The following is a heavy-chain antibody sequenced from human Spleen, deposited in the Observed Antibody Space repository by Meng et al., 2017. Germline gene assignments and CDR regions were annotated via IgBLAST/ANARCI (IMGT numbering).Heavy chain of an antibody. CDR1: GGSLSDYY. Sequence: GSLRLSCGIYGGSLSDYYWSWIRQPPGKGLEWIGEINHSGSSKYNPSLQSRVTIAVDKSTDQFCLKPSSVTAADTSVYYCARGLDSNGEYYNGMDVWGQGTTVTVSS. CDR3: ARGLDSNGEYYNGMDV. D-gene: IGHD4-11*01. V-gene: IGHV4-34*01. CDR2: INHSGSS. J-gene: IGHJ6*02.